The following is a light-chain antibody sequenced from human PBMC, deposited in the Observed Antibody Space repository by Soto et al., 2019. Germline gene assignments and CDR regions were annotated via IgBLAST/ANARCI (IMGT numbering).Light chain of an antibody. V-gene: IGKV3-20*01. J-gene: IGKJ3*01. Sequence: EIVLTQSPGTLSLSPGERATLSCRASQRVSSSFLAWYQQKPGQAPRLLIYDTSSRATGLPDRISGSGTGTDFTISISRLEHEDFAVYYCQQYSYPPTFGPGTKVDIK. CDR3: QQYSYPPT. CDR1: QRVSSSF. CDR2: DTS.